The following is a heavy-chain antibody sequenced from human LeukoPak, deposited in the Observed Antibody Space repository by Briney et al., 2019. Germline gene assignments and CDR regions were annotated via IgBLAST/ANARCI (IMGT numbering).Heavy chain of an antibody. CDR3: ARELGRGGSAFDV. CDR2: IDPDGSVA. Sequence: TGGSLRLSCEASGFSLSNHWMHWVRQAPGKGLGWVAHIDPDGSVANYGDSVKGRFTISRDNAKNTLYLQMDSLRAEDTAVYYCARELGRGGSAFDVWGQGTMVTVSS. V-gene: IGHV3-74*01. D-gene: IGHD3-16*01. J-gene: IGHJ3*01. CDR1: GFSLSNHW.